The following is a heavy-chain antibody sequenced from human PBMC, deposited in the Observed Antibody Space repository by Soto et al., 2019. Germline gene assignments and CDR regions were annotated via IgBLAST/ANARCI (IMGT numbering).Heavy chain of an antibody. CDR1: GFTFSTYC. J-gene: IGHJ6*02. V-gene: IGHV3-74*01. CDR3: VRDKYGVTSAYGMDV. CDR2: IKSYGITT. D-gene: IGHD2-21*02. Sequence: GGSLRLSCAASGFTFSTYCMHWVRQAPGKGLVWVSRIKSYGITTTYADAVKGRFTISRDNAKNTLYLQMYTPRAEDTAVYYCVRDKYGVTSAYGMDVWGQGTTVTVSS.